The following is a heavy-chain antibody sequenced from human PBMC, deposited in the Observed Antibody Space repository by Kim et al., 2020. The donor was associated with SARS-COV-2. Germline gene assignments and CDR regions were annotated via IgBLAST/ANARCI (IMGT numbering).Heavy chain of an antibody. D-gene: IGHD6-6*01. V-gene: IGHV4-34*01. CDR1: GGSFSGYY. Sequence: SETLSLTCAVYGGSFSGYYWSWIRQPPGKGLEWIGEINHSGSTNYNPSLKSRVTISVDTSKNQFSLKLSSVTAADTAVYYCARGVPLRYSSSFWLTSWF. CDR2: INHSGST. J-gene: IGHJ5*01. CDR3: ARGVPLRYSSSFWLTSWF.